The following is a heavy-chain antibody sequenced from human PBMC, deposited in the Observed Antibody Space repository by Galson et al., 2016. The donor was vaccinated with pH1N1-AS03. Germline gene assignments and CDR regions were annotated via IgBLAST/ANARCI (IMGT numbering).Heavy chain of an antibody. CDR2: IYYTGTT. J-gene: IGHJ4*02. CDR1: SASISSYY. V-gene: IGHV4-59*01. CDR3: AAGSPAPFDH. Sequence: ETLSLTCTFSSASISSYYLSWIRQPPGKGLEWIGYIYYTGTTNYNPSLKSRVTISVDTSKNQFSLKLSSVTAADTAVYYCAAGSPAPFDHWGQGTLFTVSS.